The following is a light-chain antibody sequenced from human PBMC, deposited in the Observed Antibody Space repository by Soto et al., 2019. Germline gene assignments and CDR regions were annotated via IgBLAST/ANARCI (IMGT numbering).Light chain of an antibody. CDR2: DVS. J-gene: IGLJ2*01. V-gene: IGLV2-14*01. Sequence: QSVLTQPASVSGSPGQSITISCTGTSSDVGGYNYVSWFQQHPGKAPKLTIYDVSNRPSGVSSRFSGSKSGNTASLTISGLQAEDEADYYCSSYTRISTVVFGGGTKLTVL. CDR3: SSYTRISTVV. CDR1: SSDVGGYNY.